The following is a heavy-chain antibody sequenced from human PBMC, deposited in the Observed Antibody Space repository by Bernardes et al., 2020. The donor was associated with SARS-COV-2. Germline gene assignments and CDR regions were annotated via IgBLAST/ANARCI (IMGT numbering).Heavy chain of an antibody. D-gene: IGHD6-19*01. CDR1: GFTFRTYG. V-gene: IGHV3-33*01. CDR3: ARDREASSGWDEIAFDI. J-gene: IGHJ3*02. Sequence: GGSLRLSCAASGFTFRTYGMHWVRQAPGKGPEWVAPIWYDDTYKCYADSVKGRFTISRDNFKNTVYLQMNSLRVEDTAVYYCARDREASSGWDEIAFDIWGQGTVVSVSS. CDR2: IWYDDTYK.